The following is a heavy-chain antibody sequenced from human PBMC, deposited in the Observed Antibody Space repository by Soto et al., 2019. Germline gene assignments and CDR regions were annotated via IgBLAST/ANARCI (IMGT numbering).Heavy chain of an antibody. CDR2: ISWNSGSI. J-gene: IGHJ4*02. V-gene: IGHV3-9*01. CDR1: GFTFDDYA. CDR3: ARRNVEMLIDY. D-gene: IGHD2-8*01. Sequence: EVQLVESGGGLVQPGRSLRLSCVASGFTFDDYAMHWVRQAPGKGLEWVSGISWNSGSIGYADSVKGRLTISRDNAKNSLYLQMNSLRTEDTALYYCARRNVEMLIDYWGQGTLVTVSS.